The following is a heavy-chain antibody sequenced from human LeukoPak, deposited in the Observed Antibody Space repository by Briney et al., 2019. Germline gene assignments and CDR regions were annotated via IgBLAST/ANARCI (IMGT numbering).Heavy chain of an antibody. V-gene: IGHV3-23*01. CDR1: GFTVSSNY. CDR3: ANKPAGFDP. J-gene: IGHJ5*02. Sequence: GGSLRFSCAASGFTVSSNYMSWVRQAPGKGLEWVSSISGSGDVTYYADSVRGRFSTSRDNSKNTLYLQMSSLRAEDTAVYYCANKPAGFDPWGQGTLVTVSS. CDR2: ISGSGDVT. D-gene: IGHD1-14*01.